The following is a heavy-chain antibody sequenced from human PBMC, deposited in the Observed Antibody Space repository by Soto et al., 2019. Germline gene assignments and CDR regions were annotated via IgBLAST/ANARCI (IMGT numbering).Heavy chain of an antibody. J-gene: IGHJ4*02. D-gene: IGHD1-26*01. CDR2: INTGNGNT. Sequence: QVHLEQSGAEEKQPGASVKVSCKASGYNFIDYTIHWVRQAPGQRLEWMGWINTGNGNTKYSQNFQGRVTITRDTSAGTAYMELSSLRSEDTAMYYCAIKDELWDRSDLDYWGQGTRVTVSS. CDR1: GYNFIDYT. CDR3: AIKDELWDRSDLDY. V-gene: IGHV1-3*04.